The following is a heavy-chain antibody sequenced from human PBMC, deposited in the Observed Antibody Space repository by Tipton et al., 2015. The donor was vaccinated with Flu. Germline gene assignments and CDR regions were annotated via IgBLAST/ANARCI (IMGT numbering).Heavy chain of an antibody. CDR1: GFTFSDHY. Sequence: SLRLSCAASGFTFSDHYMDWVRQAPGKGLEWVGRIRNQANKYITEYAAPVKGRFAISRHDSQSFLYLQMNGLKIEDTAVYYCARAAYGPGLDVWGQGTTVTVSS. V-gene: IGHV3-72*01. CDR2: IRNQANKYIT. J-gene: IGHJ6*02. CDR3: ARAAYGPGLDV. D-gene: IGHD3-10*01.